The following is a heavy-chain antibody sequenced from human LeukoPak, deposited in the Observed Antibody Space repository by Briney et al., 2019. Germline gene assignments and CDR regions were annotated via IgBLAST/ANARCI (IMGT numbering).Heavy chain of an antibody. CDR2: ISAYNGNT. D-gene: IGHD5-18*01. CDR1: GYTFTSYG. J-gene: IGHJ4*02. CDR3: AAPEYSYGRSDY. V-gene: IGHV1-18*01. Sequence: ASVKVSCKASGYTFTSYGISWVRQAPGQGLEWMGWISAYNGNTNYAQKLQGRVTMTTDTSTSTAYMELRSLRSDDTAVYYCAAPEYSYGRSDYWGQGTLVTVSS.